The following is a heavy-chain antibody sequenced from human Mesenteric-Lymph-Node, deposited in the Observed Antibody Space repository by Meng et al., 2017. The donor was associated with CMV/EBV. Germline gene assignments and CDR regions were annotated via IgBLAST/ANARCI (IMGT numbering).Heavy chain of an antibody. CDR2: INPNSGVS. D-gene: IGHD2/OR15-2a*01. CDR3: ARDNVNPEGFDP. Sequence: QVQLVQSRAEVGKPGASVMVSCKACGYTFTDFYIHWVRQPPGQGLEWMGRINPNSGVSNSAQNFQGRVTMTRDTSISTAYMELGRLTSDDTAVYYCARDNVNPEGFDPWGQGTLVTVSS. J-gene: IGHJ5*02. V-gene: IGHV1-2*06. CDR1: GYTFTDFY.